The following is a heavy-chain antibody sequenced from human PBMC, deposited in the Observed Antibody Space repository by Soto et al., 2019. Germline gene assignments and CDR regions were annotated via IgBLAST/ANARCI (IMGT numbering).Heavy chain of an antibody. J-gene: IGHJ6*02. CDR1: GGSIISGY. Sequence: SETLFLTCTVSGGSIISGYWSWIRQPPGKGLEWIGYISHSGNTNYNPSVKSRVTLSVDTPKNQFSLKLSSVTAADTAVYYCARDRALYYYYYGMDVWGQGTTVTVSS. CDR2: ISHSGNT. V-gene: IGHV4-59*01. CDR3: ARDRALYYYYYGMDV.